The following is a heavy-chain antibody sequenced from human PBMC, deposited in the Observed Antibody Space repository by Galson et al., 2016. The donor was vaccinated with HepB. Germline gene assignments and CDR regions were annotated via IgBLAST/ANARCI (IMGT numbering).Heavy chain of an antibody. D-gene: IGHD3-10*01. CDR3: ATYGSGKKFDF. V-gene: IGHV3-15*01. CDR1: GFTFSDAW. J-gene: IGHJ4*02. CDR2: IKDKSDGETV. Sequence: SLRLSCAASGFTFSDAWMTWVRQTPGKRLEWVGRIKDKSDGETVDYAAPVKGRFTISRDDSKTTLYLHMNSLRAEDTAIYFCATYGSGKKFDFWGRGTPVTVSS.